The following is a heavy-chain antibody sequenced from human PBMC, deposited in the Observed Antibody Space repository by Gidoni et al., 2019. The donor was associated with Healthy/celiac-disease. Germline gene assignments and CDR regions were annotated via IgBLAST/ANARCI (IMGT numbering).Heavy chain of an antibody. CDR1: GFTFSSYG. J-gene: IGHJ3*02. Sequence: QVQLVESGGGVVQPGRSLRLSCAASGFTFSSYGMHWVGQAPGKGLEWVAVIWYDGSNKYYADSVKGRFTISRDNSKNTLYLQMNSLRAEDTAVYYCARDSVARWGAFDIWGQGTMVTVSS. CDR2: IWYDGSNK. D-gene: IGHD6-19*01. CDR3: ARDSVARWGAFDI. V-gene: IGHV3-33*01.